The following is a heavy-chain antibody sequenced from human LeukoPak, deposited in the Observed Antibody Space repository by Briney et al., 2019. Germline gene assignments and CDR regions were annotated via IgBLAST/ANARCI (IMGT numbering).Heavy chain of an antibody. Sequence: SETLSLTCTVSGGCISSGSYYWSWIRQPAGKGLEWIGRIYTSGSTNYNPSLKSRVTISVDTSKNQFSLKLSSVTAADTAVYYCARDYGGAVADWGQGTLVTVSS. J-gene: IGHJ4*02. CDR3: ARDYGGAVAD. V-gene: IGHV4-61*02. D-gene: IGHD6-19*01. CDR2: IYTSGST. CDR1: GGCISSGSYY.